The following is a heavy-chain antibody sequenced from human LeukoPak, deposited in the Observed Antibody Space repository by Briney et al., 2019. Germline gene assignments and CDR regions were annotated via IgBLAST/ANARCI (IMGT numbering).Heavy chain of an antibody. D-gene: IGHD2-2*01. Sequence: PGGSLRLSCAASGFTFSDYYMSWIRQAPGKGLEWVSYISSGDNTIYYADSVKGRFTMSRDNAKNSLYLQMNSLRAEDTAVYYCARGGGTYYQLLGENWFAPWGQGTLVTVSS. CDR2: ISSGDNTI. CDR3: ARGGGTYYQLLGENWFAP. J-gene: IGHJ5*02. CDR1: GFTFSDYY. V-gene: IGHV3-11*04.